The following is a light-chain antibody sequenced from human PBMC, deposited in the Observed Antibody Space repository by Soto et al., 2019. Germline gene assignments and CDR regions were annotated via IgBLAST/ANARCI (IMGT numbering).Light chain of an antibody. CDR2: EVT. V-gene: IGLV2-8*01. CDR1: SSDVGAYNY. Sequence: QSALTQPPSASGSPGQSVTISCTGTSSDVGAYNYVSWYQQHAGKAPKLVIYEVTKRPAGVPDRFSGSMSANTASLTVSGLQAEDEADYSCSSFASSNTWVFGGGTKLTVL. J-gene: IGLJ3*02. CDR3: SSFASSNTWV.